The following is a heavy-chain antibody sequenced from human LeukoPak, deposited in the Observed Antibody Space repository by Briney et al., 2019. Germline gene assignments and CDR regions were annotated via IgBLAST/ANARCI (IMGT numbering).Heavy chain of an antibody. CDR2: ISSSGTI. Sequence: PRGSLRLSWAASGLTLSKYEMDWDRPAAEGGRGWDSYISSSGTIYYANFVKGRFTISRANAKNSLYLQMNSLRAEDTAVYYCAGDLRAGYCSGGSCYPTRWFDPWGEGTLVTVSS. CDR1: GLTLSKYE. J-gene: IGHJ5*02. V-gene: IGHV3-48*03. D-gene: IGHD2-15*01. CDR3: AGDLRAGYCSGGSCYPTRWFDP.